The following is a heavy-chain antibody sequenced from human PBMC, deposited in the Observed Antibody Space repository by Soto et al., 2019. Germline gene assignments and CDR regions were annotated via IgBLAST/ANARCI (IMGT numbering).Heavy chain of an antibody. D-gene: IGHD3-22*01. V-gene: IGHV1-3*01. CDR1: GYTFTSYA. J-gene: IGHJ4*02. CDR2: INAGNGNT. Sequence: ASVKVSCKASGYTFTSYAMHWVRQAPGQRLEWMGWINAGNGNTKYSQKFQGRVTITRDTSASTAYMELSSLRSEDTAVYYCARVSPTRFNYYDSSGTFDYWGQGTLITVSS. CDR3: ARVSPTRFNYYDSSGTFDY.